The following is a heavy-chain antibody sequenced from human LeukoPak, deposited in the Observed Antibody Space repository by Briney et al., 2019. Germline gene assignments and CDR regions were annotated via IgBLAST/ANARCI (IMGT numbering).Heavy chain of an antibody. D-gene: IGHD3-22*01. CDR2: ISAYNGNT. Sequence: ASVKVSCKASGYTFTSYGISWVRQAPGQGLEWMGWISAYNGNTNYAQKLQGRVTMTTDTSTSTAYMELRSLRSDDTAVYYCATTMIVVVHDAFDIWGQGTMVTVSS. CDR1: GYTFTSYG. CDR3: ATTMIVVVHDAFDI. V-gene: IGHV1-18*01. J-gene: IGHJ3*02.